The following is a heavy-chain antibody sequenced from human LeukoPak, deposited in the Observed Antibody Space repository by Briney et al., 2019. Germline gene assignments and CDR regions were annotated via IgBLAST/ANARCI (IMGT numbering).Heavy chain of an antibody. D-gene: IGHD4-17*01. Sequence: SETLSLTCAVYGGSFSGYYWSWIRQPPGKGLEWIGEINHSGSTNYNPSLKSRVTISVDTSKNQFSLKLSSVTAADTAVYYCARGDRYGDSHIDYWGQGTLVTVSS. CDR2: INHSGST. CDR1: GGSFSGYY. V-gene: IGHV4-34*01. J-gene: IGHJ4*02. CDR3: ARGDRYGDSHIDY.